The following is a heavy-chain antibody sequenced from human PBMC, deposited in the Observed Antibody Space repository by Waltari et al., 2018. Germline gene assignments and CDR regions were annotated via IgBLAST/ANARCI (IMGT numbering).Heavy chain of an antibody. Sequence: QVQLVQSGADVKRPGASVKVSCKASGHTFSDYYVHWVRQAPGQGLEWMGMINPRGSDTTFAQKFQGRVRMTRDTSTSTVYLELSGLRSEDTAVYYCAKEVSWKDYFDYWGQGTLVTVSS. J-gene: IGHJ4*02. CDR2: INPRGSDT. CDR3: AKEVSWKDYFDY. D-gene: IGHD1-1*01. V-gene: IGHV1-46*01. CDR1: GHTFSDYY.